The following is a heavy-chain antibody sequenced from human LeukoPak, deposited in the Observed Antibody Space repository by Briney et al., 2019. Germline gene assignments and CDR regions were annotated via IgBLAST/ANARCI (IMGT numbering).Heavy chain of an antibody. D-gene: IGHD3-22*01. Sequence: PSETLSLTCTVSGGPISSSSYYWGWIRQPPGKGLEWIGSIYYSGSTYYNPSLKSRVTISVDTSKNQFSLKLSSVTAADTAVYYCARGVGYYDSSGYYLNWIDYWGQGTLVTVSS. J-gene: IGHJ4*02. V-gene: IGHV4-39*07. CDR1: GGPISSSSYY. CDR2: IYYSGST. CDR3: ARGVGYYDSSGYYLNWIDY.